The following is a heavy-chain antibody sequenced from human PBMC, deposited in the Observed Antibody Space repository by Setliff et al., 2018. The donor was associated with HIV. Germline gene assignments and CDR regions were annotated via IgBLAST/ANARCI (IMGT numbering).Heavy chain of an antibody. Sequence: SETLSLTCTVSGGSISSSSYYWGWIRQPPGKGLEWIGSISYSGSTYYNPSLKSRVTISVDTSKNQFSLKLTSVTAADTAVYYCANPPTVTTDYYYYYMDVWGKGTTVTVSS. V-gene: IGHV4-39*07. CDR3: ANPPTVTTDYYYYYMDV. CDR1: GGSISSSSYY. J-gene: IGHJ6*03. D-gene: IGHD4-4*01. CDR2: ISYSGST.